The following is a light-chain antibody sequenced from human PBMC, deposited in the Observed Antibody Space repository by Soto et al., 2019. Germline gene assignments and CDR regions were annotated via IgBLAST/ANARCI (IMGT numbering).Light chain of an antibody. CDR1: SSNIGAGYD. Sequence: PSVSGAPGQRVTISCTGSSSNIGAGYDVHWYQQLPGTAPKLLIYGNSNRPSGVPDRFSGSKSGTSASLAITGLQAEDEADYYCQSYDSSLSGWVFGGGTQLTVL. V-gene: IGLV1-40*01. CDR2: GNS. CDR3: QSYDSSLSGWV. J-gene: IGLJ3*02.